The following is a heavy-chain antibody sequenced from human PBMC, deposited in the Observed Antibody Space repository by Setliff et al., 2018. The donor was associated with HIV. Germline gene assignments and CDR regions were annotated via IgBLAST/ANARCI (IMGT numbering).Heavy chain of an antibody. J-gene: IGHJ3*02. CDR2: ITKEGDET. CDR1: GFSFSSFS. Sequence: GGSLRLSCAASGFSFSSFSMNWVRQVPGKGLEWSSYITKEGDETHYADSVKGRFTISRDNAKNSVHLEMSGLRNEDTALYYCVRDLMWAFDIWGQGTMVTVSS. V-gene: IGHV3-21*05. CDR3: VRDLMWAFDI. D-gene: IGHD1-26*01.